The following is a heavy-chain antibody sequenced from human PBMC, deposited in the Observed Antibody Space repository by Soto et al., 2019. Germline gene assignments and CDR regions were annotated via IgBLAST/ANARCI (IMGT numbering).Heavy chain of an antibody. Sequence: GGSLRLSCAASGFSLSTYWMHWVRQTPGKGLVWVSCINTDGSTTTYADSVKGRFTISRDNAKNTLYLQMNSLRAEDTAVYFCAGGLCSSTSCLHFDPWGQGTLVTVSS. CDR2: INTDGSTT. D-gene: IGHD2-2*01. CDR1: GFSLSTYW. J-gene: IGHJ5*02. V-gene: IGHV3-74*01. CDR3: AGGLCSSTSCLHFDP.